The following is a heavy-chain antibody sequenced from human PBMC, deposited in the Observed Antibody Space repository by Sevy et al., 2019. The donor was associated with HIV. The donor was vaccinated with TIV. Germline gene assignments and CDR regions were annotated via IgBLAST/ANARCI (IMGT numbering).Heavy chain of an antibody. CDR1: GFTFSSYW. D-gene: IGHD5-18*01. CDR3: ARGSGGYSYGNVDY. J-gene: IGHJ4*02. CDR2: IKQDGSEK. Sequence: GGSLRLSCAASGFTFSSYWMSWVRQAPGKGLEWVANIKQDGSEKYYVDSVKGRFTISRENAKNSLYLQMNSLRAEDTAGYYCARGSGGYSYGNVDYWGQGTLVTVSS. V-gene: IGHV3-7*01.